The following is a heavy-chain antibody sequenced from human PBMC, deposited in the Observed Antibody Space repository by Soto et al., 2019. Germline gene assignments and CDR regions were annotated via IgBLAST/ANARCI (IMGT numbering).Heavy chain of an antibody. CDR2: VYYDEST. J-gene: IGHJ4*02. CDR1: GVSLNSGHYY. D-gene: IGHD2-15*01. CDR3: GKVLIGATRHADVDS. Sequence: SETLSLTCSVSGVSLNSGHYYWVWVRQSPGKGLAWIASVYYDESTYYNPSLKSRVTISIDKPRNQFSLTLKSVTAADTAVYYCGKVLIGATRHADVDSWGQGAPVTVSS. V-gene: IGHV4-39*01.